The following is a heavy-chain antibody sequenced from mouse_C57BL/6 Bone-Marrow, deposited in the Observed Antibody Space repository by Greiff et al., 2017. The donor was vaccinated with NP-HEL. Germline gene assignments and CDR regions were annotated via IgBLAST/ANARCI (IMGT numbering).Heavy chain of an antibody. CDR2: INPGSGGS. CDR1: GYAFTNYL. D-gene: IGHD2-2*01. V-gene: IGHV1-54*01. CDR3: ARYGGLPYYYAMDY. J-gene: IGHJ4*01. Sequence: VKLMESGAELVRPGTSVKVSCKASGYAFTNYLIEWVKQRPGQGLEWIGVINPGSGGSNYNEKFKGKATLTADKSSSTAYMQLSSLTSEDSAVYFCARYGGLPYYYAMDYWGQGTSVTVSS.